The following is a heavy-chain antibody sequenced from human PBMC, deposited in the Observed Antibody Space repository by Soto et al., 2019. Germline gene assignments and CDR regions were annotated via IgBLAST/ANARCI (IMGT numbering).Heavy chain of an antibody. CDR2: INGANGNT. D-gene: IGHD6-19*01. J-gene: IGHJ4*02. CDR1: GFTFTKYA. V-gene: IGHV1-3*01. CDR3: ARDYADIAVAGIPLLAH. Sequence: QVQLVQSGAEVKKPGASVIISCKASGFTFTKYALHWVRLAPGQRPEWMGWINGANGNTRYSQRFQDRVTMTRDMSATTVYMDLSSLRSEDTAVYFCARDYADIAVAGIPLLAHWGQGTLVTVSS.